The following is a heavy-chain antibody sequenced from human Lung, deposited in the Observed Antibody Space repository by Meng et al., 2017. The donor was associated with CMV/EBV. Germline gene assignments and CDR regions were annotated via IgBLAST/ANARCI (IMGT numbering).Heavy chain of an antibody. Sequence: EVQLVESGGGLVKPGGSLRLSGTVSGSGFIFSNLWINWVRQAPGKGLEWVGRIKSKFDGETTDYAAPVKGRFTISRDDSRNTLYLYMNSLKTEDTAVYHCTTDRPRSGGKTHDYWGQGTLVTVSS. J-gene: IGHJ4*02. CDR2: IKSKFDGETT. D-gene: IGHD4-23*01. CDR1: GSGFIFSNLW. V-gene: IGHV3-15*01. CDR3: TTDRPRSGGKTHDY.